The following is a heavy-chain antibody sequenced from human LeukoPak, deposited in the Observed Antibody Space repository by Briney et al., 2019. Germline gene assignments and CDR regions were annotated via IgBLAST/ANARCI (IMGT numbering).Heavy chain of an antibody. D-gene: IGHD6-13*01. V-gene: IGHV4-59*01. CDR1: GGSISSYY. Sequence: PSETLSLTCTVSGGSISSYYWSWIRQPPGKGLEWIGYIYYSGSTNYSPSLKSRVTISVDTSKNQFSLKLSSVTAADTAVYYCARSGGSSWFAFDIWGQGTMVTVSS. CDR2: IYYSGST. J-gene: IGHJ3*02. CDR3: ARSGGSSWFAFDI.